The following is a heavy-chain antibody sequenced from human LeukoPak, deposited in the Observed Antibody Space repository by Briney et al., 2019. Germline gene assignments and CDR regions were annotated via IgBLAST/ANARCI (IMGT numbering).Heavy chain of an antibody. Sequence: PGGSLRLSCAASGFTFSSYAMSWVRQAPGEGLEWVSAISGSGGNTYYADSVKGRFTISRDNSKNTLYLQMNSLRAEDTAVYYCARVTVAGSEYDWGQGTLVTVSS. J-gene: IGHJ4*02. D-gene: IGHD6-19*01. CDR1: GFTFSSYA. V-gene: IGHV3-23*01. CDR3: ARVTVAGSEYD. CDR2: ISGSGGNT.